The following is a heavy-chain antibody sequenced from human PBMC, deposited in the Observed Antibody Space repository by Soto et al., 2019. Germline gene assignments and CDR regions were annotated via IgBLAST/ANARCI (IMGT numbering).Heavy chain of an antibody. D-gene: IGHD5-18*01. J-gene: IGHJ4*02. CDR1: GFTFSSYV. CDR2: ISGSGGST. Sequence: EVQLLESGGGLVQPGGSLRLSCAASGFTFSSYVMSWVRQAPGKGLEWVSAISGSGGSTYYADSVKGRFTISRDNSKNTLYLQMNSLRAEDTAVYYCAKDSERGYSYGSYFDYWGQGTLVTVSS. CDR3: AKDSERGYSYGSYFDY. V-gene: IGHV3-23*01.